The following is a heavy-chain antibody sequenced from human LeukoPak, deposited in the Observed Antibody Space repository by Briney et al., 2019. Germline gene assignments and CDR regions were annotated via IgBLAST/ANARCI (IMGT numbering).Heavy chain of an antibody. CDR3: AREVGGATNNYFDY. Sequence: ASVKVSCKASGYAFTGYYMHWVRQAPGQGLEWMGWINPNSGGTDYAQKFQGRVTMTMDTSISTAYMELSRLRSDDTAVYYCAREVGGATNNYFDYWGQGTLVTVSS. CDR2: INPNSGGT. J-gene: IGHJ4*02. V-gene: IGHV1-2*02. D-gene: IGHD1-26*01. CDR1: GYAFTGYY.